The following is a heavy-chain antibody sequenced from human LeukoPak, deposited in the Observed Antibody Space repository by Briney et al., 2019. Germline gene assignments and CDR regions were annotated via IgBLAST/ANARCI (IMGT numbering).Heavy chain of an antibody. Sequence: SETLSLTCAVYGGSFSGYYWSWIRQPPGKGLEWIGEINHSGSTNYSPSLKSRVTISVDTSKNQFSLKLSSVTAADTAVYYCARGFPYYDFWSGYWSYYFDYWGQGTLVTVSS. CDR3: ARGFPYYDFWSGYWSYYFDY. D-gene: IGHD3-3*01. V-gene: IGHV4-34*01. CDR2: INHSGST. CDR1: GGSFSGYY. J-gene: IGHJ4*02.